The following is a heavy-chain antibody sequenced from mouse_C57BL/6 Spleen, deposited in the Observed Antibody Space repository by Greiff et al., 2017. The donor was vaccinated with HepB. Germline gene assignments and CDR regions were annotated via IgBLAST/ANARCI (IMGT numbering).Heavy chain of an antibody. CDR3: AREAGTKGFDY. CDR2: IYPGDGDT. Sequence: VHLVESGPELVKPGASVKISCKASGYASSSSWMNWVKQRPGKGLEWIGRIYPGDGDTNYNGKFKGKATLTADKSSSTAYMQLSSLTSEDSAIYFCAREAGTKGFDYWGQGTTLTVSS. J-gene: IGHJ2*01. D-gene: IGHD4-1*01. V-gene: IGHV1-82*01. CDR1: GYASSSSW.